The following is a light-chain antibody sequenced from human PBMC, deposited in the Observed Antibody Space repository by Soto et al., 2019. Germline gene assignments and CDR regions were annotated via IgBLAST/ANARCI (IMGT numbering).Light chain of an antibody. J-gene: IGKJ3*01. CDR2: GAS. V-gene: IGKV3-15*01. Sequence: EIVMTQSPATLSVSPGERATLSCRASQSVSTYLAWYQQKPGQPPRLLIYGASTRATGIPARFSGSGSGTDFNLTISSLQSEDFAVYYCQQYNDWPPLFTFGPGTKVDIK. CDR1: QSVSTY. CDR3: QQYNDWPPLFT.